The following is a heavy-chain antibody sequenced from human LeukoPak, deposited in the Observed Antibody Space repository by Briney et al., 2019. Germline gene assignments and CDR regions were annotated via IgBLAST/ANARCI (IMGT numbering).Heavy chain of an antibody. J-gene: IGHJ4*02. V-gene: IGHV3-43*02. Sequence: GGSLRLSCAASGFTFSSYSMNWVRQAPGKGLEWVSLISGDGGSTYYADSVKGRFTISRDNSKNSLYLQMNSLRTEDTALYYCARTTTPGWGQGTLVTVSS. D-gene: IGHD2-15*01. CDR3: ARTTTPG. CDR1: GFTFSSYS. CDR2: ISGDGGST.